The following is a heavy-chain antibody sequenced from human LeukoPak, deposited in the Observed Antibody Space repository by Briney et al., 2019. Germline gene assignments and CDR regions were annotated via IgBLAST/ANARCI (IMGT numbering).Heavy chain of an antibody. Sequence: SETLSLTCTVSGGSISSYYWSWIRQPPGKGLEWIGYIYYSGSTNYNPSLKSRVTISVDTSKNQFSLKLSSVTAADTAVYYCARGTLTYYYDSSGYRPEGWFDPWGQGTLVTVSS. V-gene: IGHV4-59*01. CDR1: GGSISSYY. CDR3: ARGTLTYYYDSSGYRPEGWFDP. J-gene: IGHJ5*02. CDR2: IYYSGST. D-gene: IGHD3-22*01.